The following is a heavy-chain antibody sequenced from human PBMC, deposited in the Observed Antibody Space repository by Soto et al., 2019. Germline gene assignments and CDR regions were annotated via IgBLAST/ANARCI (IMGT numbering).Heavy chain of an antibody. CDR2: IIPIFGTA. Sequence: QVQLVQSGAEVKKPGSSVKVSCKASGGTFSSYAISWVRQAPGQGLEWMGGIIPIFGTANYAQKFQGRVTITADEATSTAYMELGSLRSEDTAVYYCARVVDTAMVKVPNGFDPRGQGTLVTVSS. CDR3: ARVVDTAMVKVPNGFDP. V-gene: IGHV1-69*01. D-gene: IGHD5-18*01. CDR1: GGTFSSYA. J-gene: IGHJ5*02.